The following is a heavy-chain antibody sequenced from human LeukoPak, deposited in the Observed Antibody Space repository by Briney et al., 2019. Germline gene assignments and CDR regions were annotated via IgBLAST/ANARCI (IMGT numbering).Heavy chain of an antibody. D-gene: IGHD6-13*01. CDR3: ARGVAAGYDY. CDR1: GGTFSSYA. V-gene: IGHV1-69*05. J-gene: IGHJ4*02. Sequence: SVKVSCKASGGTFSSYAISWVRQAPGQGLEWMGRIIPIFGTANYAQKFQGRVTMTRNTSITTAYMELSSLRSDDTAIYYCARGVAAGYDYWGQGTLVTVSS. CDR2: IIPIFGTA.